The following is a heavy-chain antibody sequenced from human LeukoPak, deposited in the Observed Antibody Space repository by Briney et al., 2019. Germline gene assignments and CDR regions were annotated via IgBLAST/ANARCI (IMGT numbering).Heavy chain of an antibody. Sequence: GGSLRLSCAASGFTFDDYGMSWVRQAPGKGLEWVSGINWNGGSTGYADSVEGRFTISRDNAKNSLYLQMNSLRAEDTAVYYCAKGQDYGDLYYFDYWGQGTLVTVSS. V-gene: IGHV3-20*04. J-gene: IGHJ4*02. CDR2: INWNGGST. D-gene: IGHD4-17*01. CDR3: AKGQDYGDLYYFDY. CDR1: GFTFDDYG.